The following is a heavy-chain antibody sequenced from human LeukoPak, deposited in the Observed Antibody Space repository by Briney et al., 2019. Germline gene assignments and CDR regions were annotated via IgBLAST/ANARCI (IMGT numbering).Heavy chain of an antibody. D-gene: IGHD3-3*01. V-gene: IGHV4-31*03. CDR3: ARGWSGLYFY. CDR2: IYYSGST. J-gene: IGHJ4*02. Sequence: SETLSLTCTVSGGSISSGGYCWSWIRQHPGKGLEWIGYIYYSGSTYYNPSLKSRVTISVDTSKNQFSLKLSSVTAADTAVYYCARGWSGLYFYWGQGTLVTVSS. CDR1: GGSISSGGYC.